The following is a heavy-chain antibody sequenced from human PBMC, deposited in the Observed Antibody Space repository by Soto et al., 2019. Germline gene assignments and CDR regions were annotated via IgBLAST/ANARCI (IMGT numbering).Heavy chain of an antibody. D-gene: IGHD3-16*01. V-gene: IGHV4-59*01. CDR1: GGSMSTYY. J-gene: IGHJ3*02. CDR2: IHHTGST. CDR3: ARTQLGSFDI. Sequence: PEETLSLTCTVSGGSMSTYYWSWIRQPPGKGLEWIGYIHHTGSTNYNPSLKSRVTISVDTSKKQFSLRLRSGTAADTAVYYCARTQLGSFDIWGQGTMVTVSS.